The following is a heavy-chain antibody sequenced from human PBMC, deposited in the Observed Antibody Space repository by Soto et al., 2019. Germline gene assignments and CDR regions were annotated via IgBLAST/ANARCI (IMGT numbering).Heavy chain of an antibody. V-gene: IGHV3-30*18. CDR3: AKEGGLSGSYYISSSFYFDY. CDR2: ISYDGSNT. CDR1: GFTFSSYG. Sequence: QVQLVESGGGVVQPGRSLRLSCVASGFTFSSYGMHWVRQAPGKGLEWVAIISYDGSNTYYADSVKGRFTISRDNSKNPLYLHMNSLRADDTSVYYCAKEGGLSGSYYISSSFYFDYWGQGTLVTVSS. J-gene: IGHJ4*02. D-gene: IGHD1-26*01.